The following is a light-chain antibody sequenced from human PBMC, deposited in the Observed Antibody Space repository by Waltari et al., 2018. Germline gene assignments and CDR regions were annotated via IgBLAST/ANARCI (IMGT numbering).Light chain of an antibody. Sequence: QSVLTQPPSASGTPGQRVTISCSGSSSNIGSNTVNWYQQLPGTAPKLLIYSNNQRPSGVPYRCSGSKSGTSASLAISGLQSEDEADYYCAAWDDSLNGSVFGGGTKLTVL. V-gene: IGLV1-44*01. CDR2: SNN. CDR3: AAWDDSLNGSV. J-gene: IGLJ3*02. CDR1: SSNIGSNT.